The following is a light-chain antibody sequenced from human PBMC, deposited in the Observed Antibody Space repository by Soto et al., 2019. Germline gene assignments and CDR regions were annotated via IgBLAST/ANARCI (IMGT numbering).Light chain of an antibody. Sequence: DIQMTQSPSTLSGSVGDSVTITCRASQTISSWLAWYQQKPGKAPKLLIYNASTLKSGVPSRFSGSGSGTEFTLTISSLQPDDFATYYCQHYNSYSEALGQGTKVELK. CDR2: NAS. J-gene: IGKJ1*01. CDR1: QTISSW. V-gene: IGKV1-5*03. CDR3: QHYNSYSEA.